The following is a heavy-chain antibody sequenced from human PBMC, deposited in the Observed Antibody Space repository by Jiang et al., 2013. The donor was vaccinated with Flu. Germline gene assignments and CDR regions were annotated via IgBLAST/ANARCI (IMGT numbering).Heavy chain of an antibody. V-gene: IGHV4-59*12. J-gene: IGHJ4*02. CDR2: IYYSGST. D-gene: IGHD3-9*01. Sequence: SLTCTVSGGSISSYYWSWIRQPPGKGLEWIGYIYYSGSTNYNPSLKSRVTMSVDTSKNQFSLKLSSVTAADTAVYYCARTYYDILTGYYMEFDYWGQGTLVTVSS. CDR3: ARTYYDILTGYYMEFDY. CDR1: GGSISSYY.